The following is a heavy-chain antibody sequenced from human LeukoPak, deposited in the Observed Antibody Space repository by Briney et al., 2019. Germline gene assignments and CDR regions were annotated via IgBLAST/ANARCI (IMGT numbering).Heavy chain of an antibody. D-gene: IGHD3-16*01. V-gene: IGHV4-61*08. Sequence: SETLSLTCTVSGGSFSSADYYWSWIRHPPGKALEWIGYIYHTGSNNYKYSLKSRVTISLDTSKNRFSLRLTSVTAADTARYYCARDQRGGSHRHAFGIWGQGTMVTVSS. J-gene: IGHJ3*02. CDR1: GGSFSSADYY. CDR3: ARDQRGGSHRHAFGI. CDR2: IYHTGSN.